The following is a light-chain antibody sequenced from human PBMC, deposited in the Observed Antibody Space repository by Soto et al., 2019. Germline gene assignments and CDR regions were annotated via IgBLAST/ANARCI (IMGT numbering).Light chain of an antibody. CDR2: YTT. CDR3: QQHSYVCPIT. J-gene: IGKJ1*01. V-gene: IGKV3-11*01. CDR1: QSVSTD. Sequence: IVCTQSPATPSWSPGESAILSCRASQSVSTDLAWYQQKPGQAPRLLINYTTNGAAGIPGRFSSSGSWTDFTLPISSREPEDFAVYYYQQHSYVCPITFGQG.